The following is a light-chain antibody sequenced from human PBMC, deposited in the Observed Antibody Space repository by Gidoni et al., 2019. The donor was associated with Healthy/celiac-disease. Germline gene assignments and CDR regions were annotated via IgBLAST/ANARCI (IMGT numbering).Light chain of an antibody. CDR3: QQSYSTHWT. V-gene: IGKV1-39*01. Sequence: DIQITQSPSSLSASVGDRVTITCRASQSISSYLNWYQQKPGKAPKLLIYAASSLQSGVPSRFSGSGSGIDFTLTISSLQPEDFATYYCQQSYSTHWTFGQGTKVEIK. CDR2: AAS. J-gene: IGKJ1*01. CDR1: QSISSY.